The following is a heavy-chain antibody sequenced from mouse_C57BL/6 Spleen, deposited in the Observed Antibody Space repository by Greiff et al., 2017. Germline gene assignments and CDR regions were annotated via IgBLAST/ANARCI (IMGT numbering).Heavy chain of an antibody. CDR2: INPSSGYT. CDR3: SRGDYGNYFDY. J-gene: IGHJ2*01. CDR1: GYPFTSYW. Sequence: QVQLQQSGAELANPGASVKLSCKASGYPFTSYWMNWVKQRPGQGLEWIGYINPSSGYTKYNQQLKDKATLTADKSSSTAYMQRISLTYEDSAVYYCSRGDYGNYFDYWGQGTTLTVSS. V-gene: IGHV1-7*01. D-gene: IGHD2-1*01.